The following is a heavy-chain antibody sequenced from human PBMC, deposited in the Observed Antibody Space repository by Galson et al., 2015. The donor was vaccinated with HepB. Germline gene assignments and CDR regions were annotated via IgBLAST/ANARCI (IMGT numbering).Heavy chain of an antibody. CDR3: ARALSGYYMEYYYYMDV. CDR1: GFTFSSYS. V-gene: IGHV3-48*01. D-gene: IGHD3-3*01. J-gene: IGHJ6*03. CDR2: ISSSSSTI. Sequence: SLRLSCAASGFTFSSYSMNWVRQAPGKGLEWVSYISSSSSTIYYADSVKGRFTISRDNAKNSLYLQMNSLRAEDTAVYYCARALSGYYMEYYYYMDVWGKGTTVTVSS.